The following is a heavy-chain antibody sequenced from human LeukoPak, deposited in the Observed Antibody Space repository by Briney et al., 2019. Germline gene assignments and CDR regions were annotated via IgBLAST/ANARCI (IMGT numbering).Heavy chain of an antibody. CDR1: GFIFSNYW. D-gene: IGHD1-7*01. J-gene: IGHJ4*02. CDR3: ARAHNWKYGTFDY. Sequence: PGGSLRLSCATSGFIFSNYWMSWVRQAPGKGLEWVANIKQDGSETYYADSVKGRFTISRDNAKNSLYLQMNSLRAEDTAVYYCARAHNWKYGTFDYWGQGTLVTVSS. V-gene: IGHV3-7*01. CDR2: IKQDGSET.